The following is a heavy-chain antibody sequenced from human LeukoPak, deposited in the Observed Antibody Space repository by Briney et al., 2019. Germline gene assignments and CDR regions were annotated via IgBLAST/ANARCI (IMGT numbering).Heavy chain of an antibody. Sequence: SETLSLTCAVYGGSFSGYYWSWIRQPPGKGLEWIGEINHSGGTNYNPSLKSRVTISVDTSKNQFSLKLSSVTAADTAVYYCARVTMIVVVNAFDIWGQGTMVTVSS. J-gene: IGHJ3*02. CDR2: INHSGGT. CDR1: GGSFSGYY. D-gene: IGHD3-22*01. V-gene: IGHV4-34*01. CDR3: ARVTMIVVVNAFDI.